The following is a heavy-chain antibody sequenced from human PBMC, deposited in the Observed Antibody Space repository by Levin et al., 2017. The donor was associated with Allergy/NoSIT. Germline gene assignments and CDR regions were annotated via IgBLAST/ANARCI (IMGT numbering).Heavy chain of an antibody. Sequence: SETLSLTCAVYGGSFSGYYWSWIRQPPGKGLEWIGEINHSGSTNYNPSLKSRVTISVDTSKNQFSLKLSSVTAADTAVYYCAVEEMATIGLDYWGQGTLVTVSS. D-gene: IGHD5-24*01. J-gene: IGHJ4*02. CDR1: GGSFSGYY. CDR2: INHSGST. CDR3: AVEEMATIGLDY. V-gene: IGHV4-34*01.